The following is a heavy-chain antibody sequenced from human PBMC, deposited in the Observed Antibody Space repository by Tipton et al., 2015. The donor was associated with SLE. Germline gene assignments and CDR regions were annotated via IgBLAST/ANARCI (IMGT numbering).Heavy chain of an antibody. Sequence: TLSLTCTVSGGSISSSGYYWGWIRQPPGKGLEWIGSIYYSGSTYYNPSLKSRVTISVDTSKNQFSLKLSSVTAADTAVYYCARAAVYCSGGSCYSHYYYGMDVWGQGTTVTVSS. CDR1: GGSISSSGYY. D-gene: IGHD2-15*01. V-gene: IGHV4-39*07. CDR3: ARAAVYCSGGSCYSHYYYGMDV. J-gene: IGHJ6*02. CDR2: IYYSGST.